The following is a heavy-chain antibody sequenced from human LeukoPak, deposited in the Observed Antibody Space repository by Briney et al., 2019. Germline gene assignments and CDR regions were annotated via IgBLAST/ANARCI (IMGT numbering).Heavy chain of an antibody. J-gene: IGHJ4*02. Sequence: GGALRLSCAASRFTLSSYAMSWVREAPGKGLEWVSAISSSGSSTYYADSVKGRFTISRDNSKNTLYLQMSSLRAEDTAVYYCAKRGSNKYFDYWGQGTLVTVSS. D-gene: IGHD2-15*01. V-gene: IGHV3-23*01. CDR3: AKRGSNKYFDY. CDR2: ISSSGSST. CDR1: RFTLSSYA.